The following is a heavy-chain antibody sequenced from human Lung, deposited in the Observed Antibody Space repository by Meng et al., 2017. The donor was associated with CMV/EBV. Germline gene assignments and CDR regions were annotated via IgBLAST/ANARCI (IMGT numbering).Heavy chain of an antibody. CDR2: IYSNGNT. Sequence: QVQLQESGRGLVKPSETLSVTCTVRGGYIHNYYWGWIRQPPGKGLEWIGQIYSNGNTNYNHSLGSRVTISVDTSKSQFSLHLRSVTTEDTAVYFCARAGHFFDYGDFWGPGILVTVSS. V-gene: IGHV4-59*01. J-gene: IGHJ4*02. CDR1: GGYIHNYY. D-gene: IGHD3-16*01. CDR3: ARAGHFFDYGDF.